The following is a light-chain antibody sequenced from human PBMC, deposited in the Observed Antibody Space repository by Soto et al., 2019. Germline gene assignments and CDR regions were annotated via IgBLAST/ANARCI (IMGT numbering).Light chain of an antibody. V-gene: IGLV1-44*01. Sequence: QSVLTQPPSASGTPGQRVTISCSGSSSNTGRNTVNWYQQLPGTAPKLLIYSSNQRPSGVPDRFSGSKSGSSGSLAISGLQYEDEADYYCAAWDDSLNGVVFGGGTKLTVL. CDR2: SSN. CDR1: SSNTGRNT. J-gene: IGLJ2*01. CDR3: AAWDDSLNGVV.